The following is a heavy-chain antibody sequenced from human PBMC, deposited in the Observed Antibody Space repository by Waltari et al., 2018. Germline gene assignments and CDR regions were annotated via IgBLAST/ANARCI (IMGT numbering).Heavy chain of an antibody. Sequence: QVQLQESGPGLVKPSETLSLTCAVSGYSISSGYYWGWIRQPPGKGLEWIGSIYHSGGTYYNPSLKSRVTISVDTSKNQFSLKLSSVTAADTAVYYCARDQQWLVPSDYWGQGTLVTVSS. CDR3: ARDQQWLVPSDY. CDR1: GYSISSGYY. V-gene: IGHV4-38-2*02. D-gene: IGHD6-19*01. CDR2: IYHSGGT. J-gene: IGHJ4*02.